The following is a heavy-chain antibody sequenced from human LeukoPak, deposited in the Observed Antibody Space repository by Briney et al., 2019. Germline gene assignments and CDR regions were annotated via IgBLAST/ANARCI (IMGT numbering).Heavy chain of an antibody. CDR3: ARDGEQWLEKYYFDY. Sequence: ASVKVSCKASGYTFTSYYMHWVRQAPGQWLEWMGIINPSGGSTSYAQKFQGRVTMTRDTSTSTVYMELSSLRSEDTAVYYCARDGEQWLEKYYFDYWGQGTLVTVSS. CDR2: INPSGGST. V-gene: IGHV1-46*01. J-gene: IGHJ4*02. D-gene: IGHD6-19*01. CDR1: GYTFTSYY.